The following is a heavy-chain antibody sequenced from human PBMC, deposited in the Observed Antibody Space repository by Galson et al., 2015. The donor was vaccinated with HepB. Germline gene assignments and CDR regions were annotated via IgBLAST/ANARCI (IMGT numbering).Heavy chain of an antibody. CDR3: ARTPRRQDNWSDP. CDR2: ISSSGSTI. Sequence: LRLSCAAAGFSFSSYSMNWVRQAPGKGLEWISYISSSGSTIRYTDSVEGRFTISRDNAENSLYLQMNNLRDEDTATYYCARTPRRQDNWSDPWGQGTLVIVSS. V-gene: IGHV3-48*02. J-gene: IGHJ5*02. CDR1: GFSFSSYS.